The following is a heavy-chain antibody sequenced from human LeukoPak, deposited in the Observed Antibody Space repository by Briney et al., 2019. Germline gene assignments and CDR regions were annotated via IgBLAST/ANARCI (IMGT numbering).Heavy chain of an antibody. D-gene: IGHD3-3*01. CDR2: ISGDGGST. CDR3: AKGLMGSGYYNWFDP. CDR1: GFTFDDYA. Sequence: QPGGSLRLSCAASGFTFDDYAMHWVRHAPGKGLEWVSLISGDGGSTYYADSVKGRFTISRDNSKNSLYLQMNSLRTEDTAFYYCAKGLMGSGYYNWFDPWGQGTLVIVSS. J-gene: IGHJ5*02. V-gene: IGHV3-43*02.